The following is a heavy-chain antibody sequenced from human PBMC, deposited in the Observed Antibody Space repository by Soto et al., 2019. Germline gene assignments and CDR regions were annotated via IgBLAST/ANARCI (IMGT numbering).Heavy chain of an antibody. D-gene: IGHD4-17*01. Sequence: QVQLVQSGAEVKKPGASVKVSCKVSGYTLTELSMHWVRQAPGKGLEWMGGFDPEDGETIYAQKFQGRVTMTEDTSTDTAYMELSSLRSEDTAVYYCATKGLRTVTTGDAFDIWGQGTMVTVSS. CDR1: GYTLTELS. CDR2: FDPEDGET. V-gene: IGHV1-24*01. CDR3: ATKGLRTVTTGDAFDI. J-gene: IGHJ3*02.